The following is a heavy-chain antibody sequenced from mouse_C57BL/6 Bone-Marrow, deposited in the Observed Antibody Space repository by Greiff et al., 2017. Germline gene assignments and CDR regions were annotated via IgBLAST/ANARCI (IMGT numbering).Heavy chain of an antibody. V-gene: IGHV1-81*01. Sequence: QVQLQQSGAELARPGASVKLSCKASGYTFTSYGISWVKQRTGQGLEWIGEIYPRSGNTYYNEKFKGKATLTADKSSSTAYMELRSLTSEDSAVYFCASYYGSSDTAWFAYWGQGTLVTVSA. J-gene: IGHJ3*01. D-gene: IGHD1-1*01. CDR2: IYPRSGNT. CDR3: ASYYGSSDTAWFAY. CDR1: GYTFTSYG.